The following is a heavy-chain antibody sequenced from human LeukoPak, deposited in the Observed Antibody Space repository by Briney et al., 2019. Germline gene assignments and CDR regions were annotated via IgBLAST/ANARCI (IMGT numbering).Heavy chain of an antibody. CDR3: ARDRAYQYYDLLTGYYYYYGLDV. CDR2: IKEDGSEK. D-gene: IGHD3-9*01. J-gene: IGHJ6*02. Sequence: GGSLRLSCAASGFTFRNALMSWVRQAPGKGLEWVGNIKEDGSEKYYVDSVKGRFTISRDNAGNSLYLQMNSLRAEDTAVYFCARDRAYQYYDLLTGYYYYYGLDVWGQGTTVTVSS. CDR1: GFTFRNAL. V-gene: IGHV3-7*01.